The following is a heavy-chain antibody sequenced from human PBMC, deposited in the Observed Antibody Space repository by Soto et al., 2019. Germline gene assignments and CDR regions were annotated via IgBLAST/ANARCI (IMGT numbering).Heavy chain of an antibody. CDR1: GFTFSSYG. D-gene: IGHD3-22*01. CDR2: ISYDGSNK. CDR3: AKEFYDSSGFAQYYFDY. Sequence: ESGGGVVQPGRSLRLSCAASGFTFSSYGMHWVRQAPGKGLEWVAVISYDGSNKYYADSVKGRFTISRDNSKNTLYLQMNSLRAEDTAVYYCAKEFYDSSGFAQYYFDYWGQGTLVTVSS. V-gene: IGHV3-30*18. J-gene: IGHJ4*02.